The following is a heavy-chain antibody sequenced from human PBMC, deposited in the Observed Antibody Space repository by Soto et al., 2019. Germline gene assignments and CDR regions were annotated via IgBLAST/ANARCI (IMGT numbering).Heavy chain of an antibody. V-gene: IGHV3-23*01. CDR2: ISGSGGST. CDR1: GFTFSSYA. J-gene: IGHJ4*02. CDR3: AKDQRRITMIVVVITRAHGSSFAY. Sequence: GGSLRLSCAASGFTFSSYAMSWVRQAPGKGLEWVSAISGSGGSTYYADSVKGRFTISRDNSKNTLYLQMNSLRAEDTAVYYCAKDQRRITMIVVVITRAHGSSFAYWGQGTLVTVSS. D-gene: IGHD3-22*01.